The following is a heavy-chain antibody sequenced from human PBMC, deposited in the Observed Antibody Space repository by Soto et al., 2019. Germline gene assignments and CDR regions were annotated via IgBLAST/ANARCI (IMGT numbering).Heavy chain of an antibody. CDR2: ISSSSSYI. CDR3: ARALPTRFGHGFDY. Sequence: PGGSLRLSCAASGFTFSSYSMNWVRQAPGKGLEWVSSISSSSSYIYYADSVKGRFTISRDNAKNSLYLQMNSLRAEDTAVYYCARALPTRFGHGFDYWGQGTLVTVSS. D-gene: IGHD3-10*01. V-gene: IGHV3-21*01. CDR1: GFTFSSYS. J-gene: IGHJ4*02.